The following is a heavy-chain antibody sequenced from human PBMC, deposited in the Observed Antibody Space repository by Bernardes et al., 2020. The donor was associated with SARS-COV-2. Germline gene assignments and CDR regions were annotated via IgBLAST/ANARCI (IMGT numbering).Heavy chain of an antibody. CDR2: ILYDGTNK. V-gene: IGHV3-33*01. CDR3: ARERVVPTGLSYYYYGLDV. D-gene: IGHD1-1*01. J-gene: IGHJ6*02. Sequence: GGSLRLSCAASGFTFSNYGMHWVRQAPGKGLEWVAFILYDGTNKNYADSVKGRFTISRDNSKNTLFLQMNSLRAEDTAVYYCARERVVPTGLSYYYYGLDVWGQGTTVTVS. CDR1: GFTFSNYG.